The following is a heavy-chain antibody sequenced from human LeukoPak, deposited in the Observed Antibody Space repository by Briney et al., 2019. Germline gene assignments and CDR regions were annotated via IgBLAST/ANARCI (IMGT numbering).Heavy chain of an antibody. V-gene: IGHV3-23*01. D-gene: IGHD3-10*01. CDR3: TGANGDKTV. CDR1: GFTFSSCA. Sequence: GGSLRLSCSASGFTFSSCAMSWVRQAPGQGLEWVSAISGASSSSNYADSVKGRFTISRDNSKNTLYLQMNSLKTEDTSVYYCTGANGDKTVWGQGTLVTVSS. CDR2: ISGASSSS. J-gene: IGHJ4*02.